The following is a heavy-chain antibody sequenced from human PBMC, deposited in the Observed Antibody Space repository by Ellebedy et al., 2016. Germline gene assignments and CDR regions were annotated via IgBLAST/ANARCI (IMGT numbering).Heavy chain of an antibody. CDR1: GFTFSDYY. CDR2: ISSTSTYT. Sequence: GGSLRLSXAASGFTFSDYYMNWIRKAPGKGLEWVSYISSTSTYTDYADSVKGRFTISRDNAKNSLYLQMNSLRAEDTALYYCARAGNSLPDYWGQGTLVTVSS. D-gene: IGHD3-9*01. CDR3: ARAGNSLPDY. J-gene: IGHJ4*02. V-gene: IGHV3-11*06.